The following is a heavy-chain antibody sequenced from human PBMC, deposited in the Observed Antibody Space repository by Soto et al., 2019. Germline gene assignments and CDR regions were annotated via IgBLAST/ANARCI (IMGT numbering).Heavy chain of an antibody. J-gene: IGHJ4*02. CDR1: GFTVSNAW. D-gene: IGHD6-6*01. CDR2: IKSKTDGGTT. V-gene: IGHV3-15*01. Sequence: EVQLVESGGGLVIPGGSLRLSCAASGFTVSNAWLSWVRQAPGKGLEWVGRIKSKTDGGTTDYTAPVKGRFTISRDDSKNTLYLQMNSLKSEDTAVYYCTTGSTSTKNYWGQGTLVTVSS. CDR3: TTGSTSTKNY.